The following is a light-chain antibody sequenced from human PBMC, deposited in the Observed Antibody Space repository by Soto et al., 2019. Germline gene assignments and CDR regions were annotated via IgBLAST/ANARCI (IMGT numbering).Light chain of an antibody. CDR3: SSFVDGTSYV. CDR1: SSDVGAFNY. CDR2: EDN. V-gene: IGLV2-8*01. J-gene: IGLJ1*01. Sequence: QSALTQPPSVSGSPGQSVTISCTGTSSDVGAFNYVSWYQHHPGKVPKFLIYEDNKRPSGVPDRFSGSKSGNTASLTVSGLQPEDEAEYFCSSFVDGTSYVFGTGTKVTVL.